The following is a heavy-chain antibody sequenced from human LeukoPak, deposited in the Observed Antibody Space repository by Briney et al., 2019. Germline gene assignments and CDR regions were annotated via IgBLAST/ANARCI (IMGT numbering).Heavy chain of an antibody. V-gene: IGHV4-39*01. CDR1: GGSISSSSYY. CDR2: IYYSGST. CDR3: ARLGYYDQICDY. D-gene: IGHD3-22*01. Sequence: SETLSLTCTVSGGSISSSSYYWGWIRQPPGKGLEWIGSIYYSGSTYYNPSLKSRVTISVDTSENQFSLKLSSVTAADTAVYYCARLGYYDQICDYWGQGTLVTVSS. J-gene: IGHJ4*02.